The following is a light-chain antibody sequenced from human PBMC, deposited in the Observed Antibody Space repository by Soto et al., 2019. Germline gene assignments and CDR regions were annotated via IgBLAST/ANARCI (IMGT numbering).Light chain of an antibody. V-gene: IGLV1-44*01. CDR1: SSNIGSNS. CDR2: NNN. J-gene: IGLJ1*01. Sequence: QAVLTQPPSVSGTPGQRVTISCSGSSSNIGSNSVSWYQQLPGTAPKLLIYNNNQRPSGVPDRFSGSKSGTSASLAISGLQSGDEADYYCAAWDDALNGYVLGSGTKLTVL. CDR3: AAWDDALNGYV.